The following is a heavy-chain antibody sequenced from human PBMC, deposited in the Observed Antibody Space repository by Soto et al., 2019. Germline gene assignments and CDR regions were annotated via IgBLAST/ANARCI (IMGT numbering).Heavy chain of an antibody. D-gene: IGHD3-10*01. CDR2: ISWNSGSI. CDR1: GFTFDDYA. Sequence: EVQLVESGGGLVQPGRSLRLSCAASGFTFDDYAMHWVRQAPGKGLEWVSGISWNSGSIGYADSVKDRFTISRDNAKNSLYLQMNSLRAEDTALYYCAKANGSGSSDYWGQGTLVTVSS. CDR3: AKANGSGSSDY. J-gene: IGHJ4*02. V-gene: IGHV3-9*01.